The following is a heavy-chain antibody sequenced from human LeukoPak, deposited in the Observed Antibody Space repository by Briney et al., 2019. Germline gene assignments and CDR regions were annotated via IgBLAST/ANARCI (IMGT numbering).Heavy chain of an antibody. CDR2: TNGATGNT. CDR1: GYIYTNYA. CDR3: ARSPGGNARTWLDY. J-gene: IGHJ4*02. V-gene: IGHV1-3*02. Sequence: ASVTVSCKASGYIYTNYALHWVRQAPGQRVEGMGWTNGATGNTRFSQDFQGRLTITMDTSARTGYMELSSLRSEDTAVYYCARSPGGNARTWLDYWGRGTLVTVSS. D-gene: IGHD4-23*01.